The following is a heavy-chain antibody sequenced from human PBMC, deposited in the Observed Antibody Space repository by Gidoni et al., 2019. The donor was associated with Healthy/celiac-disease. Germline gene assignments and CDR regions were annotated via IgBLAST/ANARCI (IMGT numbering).Heavy chain of an antibody. J-gene: IGHJ4*02. D-gene: IGHD2-15*01. Sequence: EVQLVESGGGLVQPGRSLRLSCAASGLPFEDYAMHWVRQAPGKGLEWVSGISWNSGSIGYADSVKGRFTISRDNAKNSLYLQMNSLRAEDTALYYCAKDHSRISARGYFDYWGQGTLVTVSS. V-gene: IGHV3-9*01. CDR2: ISWNSGSI. CDR3: AKDHSRISARGYFDY. CDR1: GLPFEDYA.